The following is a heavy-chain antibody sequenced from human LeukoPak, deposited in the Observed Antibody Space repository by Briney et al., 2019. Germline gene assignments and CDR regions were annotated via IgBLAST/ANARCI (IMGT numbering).Heavy chain of an antibody. D-gene: IGHD3-10*01. J-gene: IGHJ5*02. V-gene: IGHV1-18*01. CDR2: ISAYNGNT. CDR1: GGTFSSYA. Sequence: ASVKVSCKASGGTFSSYAISWVRQAPGQGLEWMGWISAYNGNTNYAQKLQGRVTMTTDTPTSTAYMELRSLRSDDTAVYYCARAHYYGSGSPNWFDPWGQGTLVTVSS. CDR3: ARAHYYGSGSPNWFDP.